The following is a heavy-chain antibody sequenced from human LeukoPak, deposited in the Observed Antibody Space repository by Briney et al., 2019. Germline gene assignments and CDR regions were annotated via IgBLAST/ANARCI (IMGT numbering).Heavy chain of an antibody. CDR3: ASLGYGDYAGAFDI. CDR1: GYTFTSYG. J-gene: IGHJ3*02. V-gene: IGHV1-18*01. CDR2: ISAYNGNT. Sequence: GASVKVSCKASGYTFTSYGISWVRQAPGQGLEWMGWISAYNGNTNYAQKLQGRVTMTTDTSTSTAYMELRSLRSDDTAVYYCASLGYGDYAGAFDIWGQGTMVTVSS. D-gene: IGHD4-17*01.